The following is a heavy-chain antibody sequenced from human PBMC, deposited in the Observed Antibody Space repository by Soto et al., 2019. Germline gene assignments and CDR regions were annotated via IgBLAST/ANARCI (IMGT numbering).Heavy chain of an antibody. CDR3: ATRDPGHY. J-gene: IGHJ4*02. Sequence: GASLTVSCKASGYTFTPYYMTWVRQAPGQGLEWMGIISPDGGRTSYAQKFQGRVTMTRDTSTSTVYMELSSLRSEDTAVYYCATRDPGHYWGQGTLVTVSS. CDR1: GYTFTPYY. CDR2: ISPDGGRT. V-gene: IGHV1-46*01.